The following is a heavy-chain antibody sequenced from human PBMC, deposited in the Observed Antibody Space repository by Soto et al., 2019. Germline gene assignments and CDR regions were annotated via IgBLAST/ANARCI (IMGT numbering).Heavy chain of an antibody. V-gene: IGHV5-51*01. CDR2: IYPGDSDT. D-gene: IGHD2-2*02. Sequence: GVSLKISCKSSGYSFTSYWIGWVRQMPGKGLEWMGIIYPGDSDTRYSPSFQGQVTISADKSISTAYLQWSSLKASDTAMYYCARHVTVVVPAAIPTYYYYGMDVWGQGTTVTVSS. CDR1: GYSFTSYW. J-gene: IGHJ6*02. CDR3: ARHVTVVVPAAIPTYYYYGMDV.